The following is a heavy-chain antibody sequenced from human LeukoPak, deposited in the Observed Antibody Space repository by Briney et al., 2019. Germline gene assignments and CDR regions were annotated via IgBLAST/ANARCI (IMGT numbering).Heavy chain of an antibody. CDR2: IYYSGST. CDR1: GGSISSSSYY. D-gene: IGHD3-3*01. CDR3: ARVAPQDYDFWSGYSFYMDV. V-gene: IGHV4-39*07. J-gene: IGHJ6*03. Sequence: SETLSLTCTVSGGSISSSSYYWGWIRQPPGKGLEWIGSIYYSGSTYYNPSLKSRLTVSLDTSKNQFSLKLSSVTTADTAMYYCARVAPQDYDFWSGYSFYMDVWGKGTTVTVSS.